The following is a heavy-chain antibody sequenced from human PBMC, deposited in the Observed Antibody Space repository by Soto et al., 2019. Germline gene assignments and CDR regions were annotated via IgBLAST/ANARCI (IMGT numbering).Heavy chain of an antibody. CDR1: GGSFSTYY. D-gene: IGHD3-9*01. J-gene: IGHJ3*02. CDR3: ERGGSNDWQVAFDI. CDR2: INHSGSN. V-gene: IGHV4-34*01. Sequence: PSETLSLTCVVSGGSFSTYYYNWIRQSPGKGLEWIGEINHSGSNNYSPSLKSRVTMSLETSKKQFSLKLTSVTAAVTAVYYCERGGSNDWQVAFDIWGQGTMVT.